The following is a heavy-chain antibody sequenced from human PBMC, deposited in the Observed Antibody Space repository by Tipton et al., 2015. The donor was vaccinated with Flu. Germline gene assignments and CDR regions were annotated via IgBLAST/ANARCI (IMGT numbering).Heavy chain of an antibody. D-gene: IGHD2-2*01. Sequence: SLRLSCGASGFTFSSYSINWVRQAPGKGLEWVSSISRGSSYIYYADSVKGRFTISRDNAKNSVYLQMNSLRAEDRAVYYCARGEDCSSTSCYQGRDAFDIWGQGTMVTVSS. CDR1: GFTFSSYS. V-gene: IGHV3-21*01. CDR3: ARGEDCSSTSCYQGRDAFDI. J-gene: IGHJ3*02. CDR2: ISRGSSYI.